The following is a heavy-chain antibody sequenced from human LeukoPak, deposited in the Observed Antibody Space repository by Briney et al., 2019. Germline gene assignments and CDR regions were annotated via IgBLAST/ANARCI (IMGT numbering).Heavy chain of an antibody. D-gene: IGHD3-16*02. Sequence: GESLKISCKGSGYSFTSYWIGWVRQMPGKGLEWMGIIYPGDSDTSYSPSFQGQATISADKSISTAYQQWSSLKASDTAMYYCARLPRAYDYVWGSYRYSPYFDYWGQGTLVTVSS. CDR2: IYPGDSDT. CDR1: GYSFTSYW. V-gene: IGHV5-51*01. J-gene: IGHJ4*02. CDR3: ARLPRAYDYVWGSYRYSPYFDY.